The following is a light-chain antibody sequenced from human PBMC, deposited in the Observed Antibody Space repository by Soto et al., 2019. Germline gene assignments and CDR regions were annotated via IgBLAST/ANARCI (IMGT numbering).Light chain of an antibody. CDR1: SSNIGTNY. J-gene: IGLJ1*01. V-gene: IGLV1-47*01. Sequence: QSALTQPPSASGTPGQRVTVSCSGGSSNIGTNYVYWYQQLPGTAPTLPIYRNSQRPSGVPDRFSGSKSGTSASLAISGLRSEDEADYYCATWDDRLNGHVFGTGTKVTVL. CDR3: ATWDDRLNGHV. CDR2: RNS.